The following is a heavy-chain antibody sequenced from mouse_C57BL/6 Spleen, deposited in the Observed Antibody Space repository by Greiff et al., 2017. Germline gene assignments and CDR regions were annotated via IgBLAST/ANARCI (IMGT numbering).Heavy chain of an antibody. V-gene: IGHV5-4*01. Sequence: DVKLVESGGGLVKPGGSLKLSCAASGFTFSSYAMSWVRQTPEKRLEWVATISDGGSYTYYPDNVKGRFTISRDNAKNNLYLQMSHLKSEDTAMYYCAREGSGSDFDYWGQGTTLTVSS. CDR1: GFTFSSYA. CDR3: AREGSGSDFDY. CDR2: ISDGGSYT. D-gene: IGHD3-2*02. J-gene: IGHJ2*01.